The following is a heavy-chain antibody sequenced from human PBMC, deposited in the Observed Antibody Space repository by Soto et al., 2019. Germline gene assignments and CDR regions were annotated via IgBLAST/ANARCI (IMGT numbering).Heavy chain of an antibody. CDR1: GSTFTRYS. CDR2: ISSTTNYI. CDR3: ARESEDLTSNFDY. Sequence: GGSLRLSCAASGSTFTRYSMNWVRQAPGKGLEWVSSISSTTNYIYYGDSMKGRFTISRDNAKNSLYLEMNSLRAEDTAVYYCARESEDLTSNFDYWGQGTLVTVSS. V-gene: IGHV3-21*06. J-gene: IGHJ4*02.